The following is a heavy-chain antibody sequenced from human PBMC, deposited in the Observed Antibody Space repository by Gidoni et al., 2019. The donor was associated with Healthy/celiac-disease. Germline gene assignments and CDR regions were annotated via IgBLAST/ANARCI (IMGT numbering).Heavy chain of an antibody. D-gene: IGHD6-13*01. V-gene: IGHV1-18*04. CDR1: GSTFTSYG. Sequence: QVQLVQSGAELKKPGASVTVSCQASGSTFTSYGISWVRQAPGQGLEWMGWISAYNGNTNYAQKRQGRVTMTTDTSTSTAYMELRSLRSDDTAVYYCARDRGSSWYISSTEFDYWGQGTLVTVSS. CDR3: ARDRGSSWYISSTEFDY. J-gene: IGHJ4*02. CDR2: ISAYNGNT.